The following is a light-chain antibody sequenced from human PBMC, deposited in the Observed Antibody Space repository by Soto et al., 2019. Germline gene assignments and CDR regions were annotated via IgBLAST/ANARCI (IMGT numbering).Light chain of an antibody. V-gene: IGKV3-15*01. CDR3: QHYNNWPPWT. CDR2: GAS. J-gene: IGKJ1*01. CDR1: QSVSSN. Sequence: EIVMTQSPATLSVSPGERATLSCRASQSVSSNLAWYQQKPGQAPRLLIFGASTRATGIPARFRGSGSKTYFNLTISSPQSEDFAVYYCQHYNNWPPWTFGQGTKVEIK.